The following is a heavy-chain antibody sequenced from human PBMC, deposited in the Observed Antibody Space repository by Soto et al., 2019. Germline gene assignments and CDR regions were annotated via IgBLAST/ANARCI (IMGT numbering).Heavy chain of an antibody. CDR3: ARKLSSGWYDWFDP. V-gene: IGHV1-46*01. J-gene: IGHJ5*02. D-gene: IGHD6-19*01. CDR2: INPSGGGT. Sequence: ASVKVSFKASGYTFTDHSIHWVRQASGQGLEWMGLINPSGGGTSYALKFQGRIIMTRDTSTSTVYMELSSLRSDDTAVYFCARKLSSGWYDWFDPWGQGTLVTVSS. CDR1: GYTFTDHS.